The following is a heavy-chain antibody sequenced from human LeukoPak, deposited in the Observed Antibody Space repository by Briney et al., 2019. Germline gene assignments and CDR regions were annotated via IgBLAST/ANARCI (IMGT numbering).Heavy chain of an antibody. J-gene: IGHJ6*03. V-gene: IGHV1-69*05. CDR2: IIPIFGTA. D-gene: IGHD2-2*01. CDR1: GGTFSSYA. CDR3: ARAPAAMLNYYYYYYYMDV. Sequence: ASVKVSCKASGGTFSSYAISWVRQAPGQGLEWMGGIIPIFGTANYAQKFQGRVTMTRNTSISTAYMELSSLRSEDTAVYYCARAPAAMLNYYYYYYYMDVWGKGTTVTISS.